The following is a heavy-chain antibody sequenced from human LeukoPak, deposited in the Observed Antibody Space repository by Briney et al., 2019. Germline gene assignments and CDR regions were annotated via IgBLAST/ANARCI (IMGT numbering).Heavy chain of an antibody. D-gene: IGHD2-8*01. CDR3: ARDIVLMVYAIRYYYYGMDV. V-gene: IGHV3-7*01. Sequence: GRSLRLSCAASGFTFSTYAMHWVRQAPGKGLEWVANIKQDGSEKYYVDSVKGRFTISRDNAKNSLYLQMNSLRAEDTAVYYCARDIVLMVYAIRYYYYGMDVWGQGTTVTVSS. CDR1: GFTFSTYA. J-gene: IGHJ6*02. CDR2: IKQDGSEK.